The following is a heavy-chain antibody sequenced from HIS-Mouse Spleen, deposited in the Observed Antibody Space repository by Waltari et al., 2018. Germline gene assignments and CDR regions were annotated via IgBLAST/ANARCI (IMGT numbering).Heavy chain of an antibody. V-gene: IGHV3-30*18. CDR2: ISYDGSNK. Sequence: QVQLVESGGGVVQPGRSLRLSCAASGFPFSSSGMHWVGQAPGKGLEWVAVISYDGSNKYYADSVKGRFTISRDNSKNTLYLQMNSLRAEDTAVYYCAKEYSSSHNWFDPWGQGTLVTVSS. D-gene: IGHD6-13*01. CDR3: AKEYSSSHNWFDP. CDR1: GFPFSSSG. J-gene: IGHJ5*02.